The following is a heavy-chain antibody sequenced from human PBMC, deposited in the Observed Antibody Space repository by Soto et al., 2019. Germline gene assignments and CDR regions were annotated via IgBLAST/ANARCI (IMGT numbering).Heavy chain of an antibody. Sequence: VQLVESGGGLVKPGGSLRLSCAASGFTFSDYDMSWIRQAPGKGLEWVSYISSSGSTIYYAHSVKGRFTISRDNAKNTVYLHMNMPRPEASAVSYCTRGTPVFLQALYYWGQGTLVTVSS. CDR3: TRGTPVFLQALYY. J-gene: IGHJ4*02. CDR1: GFTFSDYD. V-gene: IGHV3-11*01. CDR2: ISSSGSTI. D-gene: IGHD3-10*01.